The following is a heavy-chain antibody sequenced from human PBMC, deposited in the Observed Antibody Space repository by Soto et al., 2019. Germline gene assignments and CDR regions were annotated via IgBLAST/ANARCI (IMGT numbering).Heavy chain of an antibody. J-gene: IGHJ3*02. V-gene: IGHV4-4*02. CDR3: ARLHMITFGGHVYRPLDI. Sequence: QVQLQESGPGLVKPSGTLSLTCEVTGGSISSNYWWSWVRQPPGKGLEWIGEMYHSGSTNYNPSLKSRVTISVDQSNNRFFLDLTSVTAADTAVYYCARLHMITFGGHVYRPLDIWGQGTMVTVSS. CDR2: MYHSGST. D-gene: IGHD3-16*01. CDR1: GGSISSNYW.